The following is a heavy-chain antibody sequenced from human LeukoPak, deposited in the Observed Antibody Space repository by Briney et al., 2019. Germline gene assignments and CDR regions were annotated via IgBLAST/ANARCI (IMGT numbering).Heavy chain of an antibody. J-gene: IGHJ3*02. CDR1: GGSFSGYY. D-gene: IGHD3-22*01. V-gene: IGHV4-34*01. Sequence: SETLSLTCAVYGGSFSGYYWSWIRQPPGKGLEWIGEINHSGSTNYNPSLKSRVTISVDTSKNQFSLKLSSVTAADTAVYYCARVRYYYDSSGYLSSVAFDIWGQGTMVTVSS. CDR2: INHSGST. CDR3: ARVRYYYDSSGYLSSVAFDI.